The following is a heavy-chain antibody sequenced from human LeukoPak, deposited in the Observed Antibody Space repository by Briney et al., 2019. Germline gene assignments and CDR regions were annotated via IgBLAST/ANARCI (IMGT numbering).Heavy chain of an antibody. CDR2: IKQDGSEK. CDR3: ARIPGRPQENDSSGYYLYLDY. CDR1: GFTFSSYA. J-gene: IGHJ4*02. D-gene: IGHD3-22*01. Sequence: PGGSLRLSCAASGFTFSSYAMSWVRQAPGKGLEWVANIKQDGSEKYYVDSVKGRFTISRDNAKNSLYLQMNSLRAEDTAVYYCARIPGRPQENDSSGYYLYLDYWGQGTLVTVSS. V-gene: IGHV3-7*01.